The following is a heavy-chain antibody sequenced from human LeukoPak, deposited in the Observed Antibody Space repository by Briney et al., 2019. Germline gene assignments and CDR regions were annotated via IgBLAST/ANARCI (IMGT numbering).Heavy chain of an antibody. D-gene: IGHD3-10*01. V-gene: IGHV4-39*07. J-gene: IGHJ4*02. Sequence: PSETLSLTCTVSGGSISTSNYYWGWIRQPPGKGLEWIGSVYYSGSTYYNPSLKSRVTISEDTSKNQFSLKLSSVTAADTAVYYCARDWYYGSGSYNYWGQGTLVTVSS. CDR2: VYYSGST. CDR3: ARDWYYGSGSYNY. CDR1: GGSISTSNYY.